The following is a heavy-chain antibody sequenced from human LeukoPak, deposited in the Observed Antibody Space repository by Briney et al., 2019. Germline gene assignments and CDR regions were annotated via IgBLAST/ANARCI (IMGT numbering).Heavy chain of an antibody. CDR3: ARDAWWEWELPLDY. Sequence: GGSLRLSCAASEFTFSSYSMTWVRQAPGKGLEWVSSISTYSDYIFYADSVKGRFTTSRDNAKNSLYLQMNSLRAEDTAVYYCARDAWWEWELPLDYWGQGTLVTVSS. V-gene: IGHV3-21*01. J-gene: IGHJ4*02. CDR1: EFTFSSYS. D-gene: IGHD1-26*01. CDR2: ISTYSDYI.